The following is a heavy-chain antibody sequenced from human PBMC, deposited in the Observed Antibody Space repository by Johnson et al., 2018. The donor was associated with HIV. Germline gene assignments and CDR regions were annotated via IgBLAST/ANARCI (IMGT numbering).Heavy chain of an antibody. V-gene: IGHV3-30*02. D-gene: IGHD6-13*01. CDR3: ARRKIAAAGRDAFDI. J-gene: IGHJ3*02. CDR2: IRYDGSST. CDR1: RFTFNSYD. Sequence: QVQLVESGGGEVQPGGSLRLSCAASRFTFNSYDLNWVRQAPGKGLAWVAFIRYDGSSTYYGDSVKGRFTISRDNSKNTLYLQMNSLRAEDTAVYYCARRKIAAAGRDAFDIWGQGTMVTVSS.